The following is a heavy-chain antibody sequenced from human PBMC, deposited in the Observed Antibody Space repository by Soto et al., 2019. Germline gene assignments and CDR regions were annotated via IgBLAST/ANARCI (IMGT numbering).Heavy chain of an antibody. J-gene: IGHJ6*02. V-gene: IGHV3-23*01. CDR1: GFTFSSYV. Sequence: EVQLLESGGGLVQPGGSLRLSCAASGFTFSSYVMNWVRQAPGKGLEWVAAISGSGGSTYYGDSVEGRFTVSRDNPKNRLNLQMNGLRAEDTAVYYCARGPRAPPPHDYGMDVWGQGTTVTVSS. CDR2: ISGSGGST. CDR3: ARGPRAPPPHDYGMDV.